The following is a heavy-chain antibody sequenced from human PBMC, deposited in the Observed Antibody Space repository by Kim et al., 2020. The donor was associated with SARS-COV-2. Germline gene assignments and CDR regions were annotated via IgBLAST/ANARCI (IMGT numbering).Heavy chain of an antibody. V-gene: IGHV4-34*01. CDR3: ASDRITMVRWRYYSYGMDV. D-gene: IGHD3-10*01. Sequence: SETLSLTCAVYGGSFSGYYWSWIRQPPGQGLEWIGEINHSGSTNYNPSLKSRVTISVDTSKNQFSLKLSSVPAADTAVYYCASDRITMVRWRYYSYGMDVWGQGTTVAVSS. J-gene: IGHJ6*02. CDR2: INHSGST. CDR1: GGSFSGYY.